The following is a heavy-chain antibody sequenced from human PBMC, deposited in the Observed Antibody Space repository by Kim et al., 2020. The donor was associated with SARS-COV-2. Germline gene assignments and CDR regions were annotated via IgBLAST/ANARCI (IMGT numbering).Heavy chain of an antibody. V-gene: IGHV3-30*04. J-gene: IGHJ1*01. CDR3: ARGFRIEKVVVYFQH. D-gene: IGHD3-22*01. CDR1: GFTFSSYA. CDR2: ISYDGSNK. Sequence: GGSLRLSCAASGFTFSSYAMHWVRQAPGKGLEWVAVISYDGSNKYYADSVKGRFTISRDNSKNTLYLQMNSLRAEDTAVYYCARGFRIEKVVVYFQHWGQGTLVTVSS.